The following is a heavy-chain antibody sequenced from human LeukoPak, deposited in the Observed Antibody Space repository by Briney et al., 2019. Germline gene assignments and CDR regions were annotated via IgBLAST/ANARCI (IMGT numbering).Heavy chain of an antibody. V-gene: IGHV4-34*01. Sequence: SETLSLTCAVYGESFSGYYWSWIRQPPGKGLEWIGEINHSGTTNYNPSLKSRVTISVDTSKNQFSLKLSSVTAADTAVCYCARGSSGYYPSFDYWGQGTLVTVSS. CDR2: INHSGTT. CDR3: ARGSSGYYPSFDY. CDR1: GESFSGYY. D-gene: IGHD3-22*01. J-gene: IGHJ4*02.